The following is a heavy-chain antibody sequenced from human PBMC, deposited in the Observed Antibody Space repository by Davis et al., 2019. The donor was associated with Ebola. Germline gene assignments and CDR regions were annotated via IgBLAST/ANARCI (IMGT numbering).Heavy chain of an antibody. J-gene: IGHJ4*02. D-gene: IGHD1-1*01. Sequence: GGSLRLSCAASRFTFSQSWMTWVRQAPGKGLEWVSSISSSSSYIYYADSVKGRFTISRDNAKNSLFLQMNSLRGDDTAVYYCARSGENWRFDYWGQGTLVTVSS. V-gene: IGHV3-21*04. CDR3: ARSGENWRFDY. CDR1: RFTFSQSW. CDR2: ISSSSSYI.